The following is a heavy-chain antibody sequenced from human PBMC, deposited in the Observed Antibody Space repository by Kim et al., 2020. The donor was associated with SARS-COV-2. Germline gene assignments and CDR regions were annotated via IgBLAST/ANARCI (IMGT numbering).Heavy chain of an antibody. V-gene: IGHV3-48*03. CDR3: ARDSGWYSSGWFYFDY. CDR2: ISSSGSTI. D-gene: IGHD6-19*01. Sequence: GGSLRLSCAASGFTFSSYEMNWVRQAPGKGLEWVSYISSSGSTIYYADSVKGRFTISRDNAKNSLYLQMNSLRAEDTAVYYCARDSGWYSSGWFYFDYWGQGTLVTVSS. CDR1: GFTFSSYE. J-gene: IGHJ4*02.